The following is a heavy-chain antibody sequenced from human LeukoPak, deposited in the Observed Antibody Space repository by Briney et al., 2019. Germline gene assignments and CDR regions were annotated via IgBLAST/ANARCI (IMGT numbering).Heavy chain of an antibody. CDR3: ARLWFRELPFDY. J-gene: IGHJ4*02. CDR1: GFTFSGYA. Sequence: PGGSLRLSCAASGFTFSGYAMSWVRQAPGKGLEWVSAISGSGGRTHYADSVKGRFTISRDNSKNTLYLQMNSLRADDTAVYYCARLWFRELPFDYWGQGTLVTVSS. V-gene: IGHV3-23*01. D-gene: IGHD3-10*01. CDR2: ISGSGGRT.